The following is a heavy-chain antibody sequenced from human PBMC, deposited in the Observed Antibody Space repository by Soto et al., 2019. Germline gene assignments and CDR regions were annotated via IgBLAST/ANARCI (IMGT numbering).Heavy chain of an antibody. D-gene: IGHD3-10*01. CDR1: GYTFTSYA. J-gene: IGHJ5*02. CDR2: INAGNGNT. CDR3: ARGTRGAHFNRFDP. V-gene: IGHV1-3*01. Sequence: GASVKVSCKASGYTFTSYAMHWVRQAPGQRLEWRGWINAGNGNTKYSQKFQGRVTITRDTSASTAYMELSSLRSEDTAVYYCARGTRGAHFNRFDPWGQGTLVTVSS.